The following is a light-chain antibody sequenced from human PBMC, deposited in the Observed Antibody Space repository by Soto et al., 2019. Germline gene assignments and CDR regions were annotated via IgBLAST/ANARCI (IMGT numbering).Light chain of an antibody. V-gene: IGLV1-44*01. Sequence: QSVLTQTPSASGTPGQRVTISCSGSSSKIGSTTVNWYQQLPGTAPKLLIYNNNQRPSGVPDRFSGSKSGTSASLAISGLQSEDEADYYCAAWDDSLNSEVFGGGTKLTVL. J-gene: IGLJ2*01. CDR3: AAWDDSLNSEV. CDR2: NNN. CDR1: SSKIGSTT.